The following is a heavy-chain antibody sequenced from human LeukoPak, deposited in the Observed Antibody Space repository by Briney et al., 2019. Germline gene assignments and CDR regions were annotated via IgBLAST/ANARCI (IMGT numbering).Heavy chain of an antibody. Sequence: GGSLRLSCAASGFTFSSYAMDWVRQAPGKGLEWVSAVSGSGGATYYADSVQGRFTVSRDNSKNTQYLQKNSLRAEDTALYYCARKAAPTSGYDYWGQGILVTVSS. CDR1: GFTFSSYA. CDR2: VSGSGGAT. CDR3: ARKAAPTSGYDY. D-gene: IGHD5-18*01. J-gene: IGHJ4*02. V-gene: IGHV3-23*01.